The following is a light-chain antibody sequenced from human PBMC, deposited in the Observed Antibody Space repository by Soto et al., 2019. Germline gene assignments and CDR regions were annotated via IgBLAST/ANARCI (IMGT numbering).Light chain of an antibody. CDR2: EVS. Sequence: QSALTQPASVSGSPGQSIAISCTGTSSDVGGYNYVSWYQQHPGKAPKLMIYEVSNRPSGVSDRFSGSKSGNTASLIISGLLAEDEADYYCSSSTSSSTVVFGEGTKLT. CDR1: SSDVGGYNY. J-gene: IGLJ2*01. CDR3: SSSTSSSTVV. V-gene: IGLV2-14*03.